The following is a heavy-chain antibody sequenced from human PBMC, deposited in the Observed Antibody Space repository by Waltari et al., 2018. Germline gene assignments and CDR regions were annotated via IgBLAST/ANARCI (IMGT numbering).Heavy chain of an antibody. V-gene: IGHV1-69*08. CDR1: GGTFSSYT. Sequence: QVQLVQSGAEVKKPGSSVKVSCKASGGTFSSYTISWVRQAPGQGLEWMGMIIPILGIANYAQKFQGRVTITADKSTSTAYMELSSLGSEDTAVYYCARDPAREYYGSGSYYTFDYWGQGTLVTVSS. J-gene: IGHJ4*02. D-gene: IGHD3-10*01. CDR2: IIPILGIA. CDR3: ARDPAREYYGSGSYYTFDY.